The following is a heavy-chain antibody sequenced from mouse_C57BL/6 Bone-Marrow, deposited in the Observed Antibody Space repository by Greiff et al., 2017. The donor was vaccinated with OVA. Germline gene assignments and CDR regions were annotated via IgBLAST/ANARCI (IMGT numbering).Heavy chain of an antibody. D-gene: IGHD1-1*01. CDR2: ISYDGSN. Sequence: ESGPGLVKPSQSLSLTCSVTGYSITSGYYWNWIRQFPGNKLEWMGYISYDGSNNYNPSLKNRISITRDTSKNQFFLKLNSVTTEDTATYYCAREWITTVVDWYFDVWGTGTAVTVSS. V-gene: IGHV3-6*01. CDR3: AREWITTVVDWYFDV. CDR1: GYSITSGYY. J-gene: IGHJ1*03.